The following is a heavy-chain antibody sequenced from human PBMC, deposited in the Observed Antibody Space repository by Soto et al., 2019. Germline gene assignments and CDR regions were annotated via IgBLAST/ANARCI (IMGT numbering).Heavy chain of an antibody. Sequence: QVQLVQSGAEVKKPGASVKISCKASGYTFADYFLHWVRQAPGQGLEWMGTINPRSSGTRYAPRFQGKVSMTRDTSTTTVYLDLGGLRSEDTAVYYCTRLTGYCSAGPWYFEFWGQGTLVTVSS. V-gene: IGHV1-46*01. CDR3: TRLTGYCSAGPWYFEF. CDR1: GYTFADYF. D-gene: IGHD2-15*01. CDR2: INPRSSGT. J-gene: IGHJ4*02.